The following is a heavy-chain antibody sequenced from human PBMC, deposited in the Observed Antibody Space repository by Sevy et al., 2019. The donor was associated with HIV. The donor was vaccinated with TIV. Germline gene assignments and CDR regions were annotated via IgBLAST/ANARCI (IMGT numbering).Heavy chain of an antibody. Sequence: GGSLRLSCVTSGFTFSSYAMSWVRQTPGKGLEWVSAIGGSADYTYYADSVKGRFTISRDNSKNTVYLQMNGLRAEDTAVYYCVKEVSKHSYSDYWGQGTLVTVSS. CDR2: IGGSADYT. CDR1: GFTFSSYA. D-gene: IGHD3-10*01. CDR3: VKEVSKHSYSDY. J-gene: IGHJ4*02. V-gene: IGHV3-23*01.